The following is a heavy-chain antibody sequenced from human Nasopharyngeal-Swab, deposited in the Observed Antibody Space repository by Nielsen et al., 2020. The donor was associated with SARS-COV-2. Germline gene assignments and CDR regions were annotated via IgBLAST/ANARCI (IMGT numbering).Heavy chain of an antibody. CDR1: EFTTSDYY. CDR2: ISYSGGTT. V-gene: IGHV3-11*01. J-gene: IGHJ5*01. CDR3: ARFQSPMTTLSAFDS. D-gene: IGHD4-11*01. Sequence: GESLKISCIGSEFTTSDYYMSWLRQAPGKGQEWLAYISYSGGTTDYADSIKGRFAISRDNPKSSVSLQLSSLRVEDTAVYYCARFQSPMTTLSAFDSWGQGTLVTVSS.